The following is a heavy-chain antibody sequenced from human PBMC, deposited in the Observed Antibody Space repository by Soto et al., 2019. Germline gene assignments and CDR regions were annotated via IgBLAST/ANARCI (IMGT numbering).Heavy chain of an antibody. CDR1: GFTFSNAW. D-gene: IGHD2-8*01. CDR2: IKSKTDGGTT. V-gene: IGHV3-15*01. Sequence: PGGSLRLSCAASGFTFSNAWMSWVRQAPGKGLEWVGRIKSKTDGGTTDYAAPVKGRFTISRDDSKNTLYLQMNSLKTEDTAVYYCRSPGVLMVYAPRGALDVWGQGTTVTVSS. CDR3: RSPGVLMVYAPRGALDV. J-gene: IGHJ6*02.